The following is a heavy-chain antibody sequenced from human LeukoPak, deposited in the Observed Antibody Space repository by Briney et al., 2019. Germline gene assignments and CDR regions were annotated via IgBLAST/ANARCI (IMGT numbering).Heavy chain of an antibody. Sequence: GGSLRLSCAASGFTVSSNYMSWVRQAPGKGPEWVSAITGNGANTFYADSVKGRFTISRDNSKNTMYLQMNSLRAEDTALYYCARDRSGSYPNWFDPWGQGTLVTVSS. D-gene: IGHD3-10*01. V-gene: IGHV3-23*01. J-gene: IGHJ5*02. CDR2: ITGNGANT. CDR1: GFTVSSNY. CDR3: ARDRSGSYPNWFDP.